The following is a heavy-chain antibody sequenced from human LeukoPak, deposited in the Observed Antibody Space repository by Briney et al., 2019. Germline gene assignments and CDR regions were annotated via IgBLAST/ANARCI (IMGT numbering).Heavy chain of an antibody. CDR1: GGSISSNGYY. V-gene: IGHV4-39*07. D-gene: IGHD5-24*01. CDR3: AIRCRDGYNWSDY. J-gene: IGHJ4*02. CDR2: FYYTGST. Sequence: SETLSLTCTVSGGSISSNGYYWGWIRQPPGKGLEWIGSFYYTGSTFYSPSLKSRVTISVDTSKNQFSLKLSSVTAADTAVYYCAIRCRDGYNWSDYWGQGTLVTVSS.